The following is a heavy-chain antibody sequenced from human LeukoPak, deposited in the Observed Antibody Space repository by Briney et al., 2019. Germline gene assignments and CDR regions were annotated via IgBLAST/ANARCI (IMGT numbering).Heavy chain of an antibody. J-gene: IGHJ5*02. V-gene: IGHV1-2*02. CDR3: SRGSVTTNPRLGS. D-gene: IGHD1-1*01. CDR1: GYTFTGYY. Sequence: ASVKVSCKASGYTFTGYYMHWVRQAPGQGLEWMGWINPNSGDTKYAQKFQGRVTMTRDTSISTAYMDLSRLTSDDTAGYDCSRGSVTTNPRLGSWGQGTLVPVFS. CDR2: INPNSGDT.